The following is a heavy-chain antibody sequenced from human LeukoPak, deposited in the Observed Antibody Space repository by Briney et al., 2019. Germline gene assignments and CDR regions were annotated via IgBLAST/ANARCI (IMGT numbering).Heavy chain of an antibody. CDR3: ARGWISDSFDY. J-gene: IGHJ4*02. D-gene: IGHD5-12*01. Sequence: GGSLRRSCAASGFTFSSYEMNWVRQAPGKGLEWVSYISSSGSNIYYADSVKGRFTISRDNAKNSLYLQMNSLRAEDAAVYYCARGWISDSFDYWGQGTLVTVSS. V-gene: IGHV3-48*03. CDR1: GFTFSSYE. CDR2: ISSSGSNI.